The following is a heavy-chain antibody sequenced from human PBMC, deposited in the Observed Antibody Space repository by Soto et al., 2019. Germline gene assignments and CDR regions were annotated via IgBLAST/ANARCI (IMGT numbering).Heavy chain of an antibody. Sequence: SETLSLACAVSGGSFTSNNWWTWVRQPPGQGLEWIGEIYRTGSTNYNPSLKSRVTISLDKSENQFSLKVTSLTAADTAVYYCASRDPGTSVDYWGQGTLVTVSS. CDR2: IYRTGST. CDR3: ASRDPGTSVDY. D-gene: IGHD1-7*01. V-gene: IGHV4-4*02. J-gene: IGHJ4*02. CDR1: GGSFTSNNW.